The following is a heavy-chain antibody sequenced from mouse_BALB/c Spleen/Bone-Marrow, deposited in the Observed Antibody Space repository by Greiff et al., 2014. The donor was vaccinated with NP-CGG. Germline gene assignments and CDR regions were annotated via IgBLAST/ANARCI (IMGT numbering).Heavy chain of an antibody. V-gene: IGHV1S56*01. CDR2: ISPGDGNT. D-gene: IGHD2-4*01. CDR3: ARGGDYHYFDY. Sequence: FQLQQSGPELVKPGALVKISCKASGYTFTTYDINWVKQRPGQGLEWIGWISPGDGNTNYNEKFKGKATLTADKSSSTAYMQLSSLTSENSAVYFCARGGDYHYFDYWGQGTTLTVSS. J-gene: IGHJ2*01. CDR1: GYTFTTYD.